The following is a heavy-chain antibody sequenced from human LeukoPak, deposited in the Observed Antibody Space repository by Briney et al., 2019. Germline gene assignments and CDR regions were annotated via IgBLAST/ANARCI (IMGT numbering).Heavy chain of an antibody. D-gene: IGHD3-10*02. CDR1: GFTFSSYE. CDR3: AALGITMIGGV. Sequence: PGGSLRLSCAASGFTFSSYEMNWVRQAPGKGLEWVSYISSSGSTIYYADSVKGRFTISRDNTKNSLYLQMNSTRAEDTAVYYCAALGITMIGGVWGKGPTVTISS. CDR2: ISSSGSTI. V-gene: IGHV3-48*03. J-gene: IGHJ6*04.